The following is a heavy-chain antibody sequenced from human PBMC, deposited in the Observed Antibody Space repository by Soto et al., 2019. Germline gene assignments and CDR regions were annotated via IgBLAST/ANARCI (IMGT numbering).Heavy chain of an antibody. CDR2: IYHAGSV. J-gene: IGHJ6*02. CDR1: GYSIGSGYY. Sequence: SETLSLTCAVSGYSIGSGYYWSWIRQSPGKGLEWIGSIYHAGSVYYNPSLNGRVALSMDTSKNHFSLKLTSVTAADTAVYYCARTFDYYGMDVWGQGTTVTVSS. V-gene: IGHV4-38-2*01. CDR3: ARTFDYYGMDV.